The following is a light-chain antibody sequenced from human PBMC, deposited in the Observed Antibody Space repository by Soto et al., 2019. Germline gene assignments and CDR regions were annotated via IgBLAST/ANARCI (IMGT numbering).Light chain of an antibody. CDR2: GAS. J-gene: IGKJ5*01. CDR1: QSVSSN. Sequence: EIVMTQSPATLSVSPGERATLSCWASQSVSSNLAWYQQKPGQAPRLLIFGASTRANGIPARFSGSGSGTEFTLTISSLQSEDFAVYYCQQRKSYPITFGQGTRLEIK. V-gene: IGKV3-15*01. CDR3: QQRKSYPIT.